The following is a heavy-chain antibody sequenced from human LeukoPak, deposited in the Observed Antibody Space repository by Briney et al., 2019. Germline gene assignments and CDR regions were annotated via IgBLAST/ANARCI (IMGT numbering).Heavy chain of an antibody. CDR3: AGSLLRYFDWLF. D-gene: IGHD3-9*01. CDR1: GYTFTSYA. V-gene: IGHV1-3*01. CDR2: INAGNGNT. J-gene: IGHJ4*02. Sequence: GASVKVSCKASGYTFTSYAMHWVRQAPGQRLEWMGWINAGNGNTKYSQKFQGRVTITRDTSASTAYMELSSLRSEDTAMYYCAGSLLRYFDWLFWGQGTLVTVSS.